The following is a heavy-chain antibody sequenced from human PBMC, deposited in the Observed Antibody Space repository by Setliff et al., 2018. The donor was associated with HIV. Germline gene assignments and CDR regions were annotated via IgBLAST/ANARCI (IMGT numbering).Heavy chain of an antibody. V-gene: IGHV5-51*01. CDR1: GDKFTNYW. Sequence: GESLKISCKDSGDKFTNYWLGWVRQMPGKGLEWIGVIYPSDSDTRYSPSFKGQVTISADRSINTAYLQWSSLRDSDTAMYYCARGIAALTASFDYWGQGSLVTVSS. D-gene: IGHD2-21*02. J-gene: IGHJ4*02. CDR2: IYPSDSDT. CDR3: ARGIAALTASFDY.